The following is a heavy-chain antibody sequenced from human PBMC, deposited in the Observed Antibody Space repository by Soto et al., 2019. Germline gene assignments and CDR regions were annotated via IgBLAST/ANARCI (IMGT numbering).Heavy chain of an antibody. D-gene: IGHD2-15*01. CDR2: ISYGGTT. CDR3: SRGILV. V-gene: IGHV4-31*03. J-gene: IGHJ4*02. Sequence: VQLQESGPGLVKPSQTLSLTCTVSGGSMNGGGYCWNWIRQHPGEGLEWIGCISYGGTTSYNPSLKSRVTISVDTSKNQFSLKLSSVTAADTAVYYCSRGILVWGQGTLITVSS. CDR1: GGSMNGGGYC.